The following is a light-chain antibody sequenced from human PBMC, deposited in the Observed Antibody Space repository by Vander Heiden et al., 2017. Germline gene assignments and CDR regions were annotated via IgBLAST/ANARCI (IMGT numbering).Light chain of an antibody. CDR1: QSISSY. CDR2: AAS. CDR3: QQSYSTVT. Sequence: DIQMTQSPSSLSASVGDRVTITCRASQSISSYLNWYQQKPGKAPKLLIYAASSLQSGVPSRFSGSGSGTDFTLTISSLQPEDFATYYCQQSYSTVTFGGGTKVXIK. V-gene: IGKV1-39*01. J-gene: IGKJ4*01.